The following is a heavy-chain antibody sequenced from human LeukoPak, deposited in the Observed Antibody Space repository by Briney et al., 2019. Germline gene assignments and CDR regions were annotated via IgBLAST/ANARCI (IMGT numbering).Heavy chain of an antibody. V-gene: IGHV3-11*01. CDR1: GFTFSDYY. D-gene: IGHD3-10*01. Sequence: PGGSLRLSCAASGFTFSDYYMSWIRQAPGKGLEWVSYISSSGSTIYYADSVKGRFTISRDNAKNSLYLQMNSLRAEDTAVYYCAKGPPPLRTMDYFDYWGQGTLVTVSS. J-gene: IGHJ4*02. CDR2: ISSSGSTI. CDR3: AKGPPPLRTMDYFDY.